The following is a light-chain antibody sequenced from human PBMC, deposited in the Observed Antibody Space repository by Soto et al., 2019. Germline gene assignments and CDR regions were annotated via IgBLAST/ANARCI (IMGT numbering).Light chain of an antibody. CDR3: QQYNSYPST. Sequence: DIQMTQSPSTLSASVGDRVTITCRASQSISNWLAWYQQKPGKAPKVLIYKASTLESGVPSRFSGGGSGTEFTLSISSLQPDDFATYYCQQYNSYPSTFGQGTKLEIK. CDR1: QSISNW. CDR2: KAS. J-gene: IGKJ2*02. V-gene: IGKV1-5*03.